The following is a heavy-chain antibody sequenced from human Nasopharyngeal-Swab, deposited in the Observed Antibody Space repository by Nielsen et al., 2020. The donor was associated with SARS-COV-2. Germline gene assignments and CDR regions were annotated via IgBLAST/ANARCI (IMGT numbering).Heavy chain of an antibody. J-gene: IGHJ4*02. CDR1: GFTFSSYA. V-gene: IGHV3-23*01. D-gene: IGHD2-2*01. Sequence: GESLKISCAASGFTFSSYAMSWVRQAPGKGLEWVSAISGSGGSTYCADSVKGRFTISRDNSKNTLYLQMNSLRAEDTAVYYCAKDAGRSIVVVPAASSYWGQGTLVTVSS. CDR2: ISGSGGST. CDR3: AKDAGRSIVVVPAASSY.